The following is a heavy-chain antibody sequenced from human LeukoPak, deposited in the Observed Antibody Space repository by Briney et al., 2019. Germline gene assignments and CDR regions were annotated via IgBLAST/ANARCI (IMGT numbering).Heavy chain of an antibody. CDR2: ISGSGTI. J-gene: IGHJ6*03. V-gene: IGHV4-4*07. CDR1: GGSINSY. Sequence: PSETLSLTCTVSGGSINSYWSWIRQPAGKGLEWIGRISGSGTITYNPSLKSRVTISVDTSKNQFSLKLSSVTAADTAVYYCARETSQKGAHYMDVWGKGTTVTISS. D-gene: IGHD3-16*01. CDR3: ARETSQKGAHYMDV.